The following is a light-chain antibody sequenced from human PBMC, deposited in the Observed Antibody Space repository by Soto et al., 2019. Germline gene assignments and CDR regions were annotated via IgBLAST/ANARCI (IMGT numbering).Light chain of an antibody. CDR3: HQYGGSPPST. V-gene: IGKV3-20*01. CDR1: QSLTSNF. J-gene: IGKJ1*01. CDR2: GAA. Sequence: EIVLTQSPGTLSLSPGERGTLSCRASQSLTSNFLAWYQQRPGQAPRLLIYGAATRPTDIPDRFSGNGSGTDFSLPINGLDPDDFAVYYCHQYGGSPPSTFGQGTKVEV.